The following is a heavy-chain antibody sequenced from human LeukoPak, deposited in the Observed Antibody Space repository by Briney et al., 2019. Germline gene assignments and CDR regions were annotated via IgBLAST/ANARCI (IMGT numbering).Heavy chain of an antibody. CDR3: ARSRYYPDV. V-gene: IGHV3-74*01. D-gene: IGHD2-8*01. J-gene: IGHJ6*02. Sequence: GGSLRLSCAASGFTFTSYCMHWVRQAPGKGLVWVSRISGDGSNTIYADSVKGRFTISRDNAKNTVYLQMNSLRAEDTAVYYCARSRYYPDVWGQGTTVIVSS. CDR2: ISGDGSNT. CDR1: GFTFTSYC.